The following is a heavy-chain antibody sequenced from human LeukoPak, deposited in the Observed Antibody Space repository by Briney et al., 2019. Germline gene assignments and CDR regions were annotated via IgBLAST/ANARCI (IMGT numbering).Heavy chain of an antibody. CDR3: AKDRGYYGSVSFALGV. J-gene: IGHJ6*04. V-gene: IGHV3-43D*03. Sequence: GGSLRLSCAASGFTFSSYGMHWVRQAPGKGLEWVSLISWDGGSTYYADSVKGRFTISRDHSKNSLYLQMNSLRAEDTALYHCAKDRGYYGSVSFALGVWGKGTTATVSS. CDR1: GFTFSSYG. D-gene: IGHD3-10*01. CDR2: ISWDGGST.